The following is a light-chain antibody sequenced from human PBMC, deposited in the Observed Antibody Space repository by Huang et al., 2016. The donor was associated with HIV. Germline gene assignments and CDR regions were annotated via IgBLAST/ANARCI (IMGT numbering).Light chain of an antibody. CDR3: QQYGSSPLT. CDR2: GAS. J-gene: IGKJ4*01. Sequence: EIVLSQSPGTLSLSPGERATLSCRATQTVTGYYLAWYQQRPGQAPRLLIYGASNRATGIPDRFSGSGSGTDFTLTISRLEPEDFAVYYCQQYGSSPLTFGGGTKVEIK. V-gene: IGKV3-20*01. CDR1: QTVTGYY.